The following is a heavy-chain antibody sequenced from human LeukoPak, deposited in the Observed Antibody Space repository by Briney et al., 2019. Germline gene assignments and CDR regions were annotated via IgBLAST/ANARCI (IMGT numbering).Heavy chain of an antibody. V-gene: IGHV3-30*18. CDR2: ISYDGSNK. Sequence: PGRSLRLSCAASGFTFSSYGMHWVRQAPGKGLEWVAVISYDGSNKYYADSEKGRFTISRDNSKNTLYLQMNSLRAEDTAVYYCAKVDYLGESAAGYYFDYWGQGTLVTVSS. D-gene: IGHD6-13*01. CDR3: AKVDYLGESAAGYYFDY. CDR1: GFTFSSYG. J-gene: IGHJ4*02.